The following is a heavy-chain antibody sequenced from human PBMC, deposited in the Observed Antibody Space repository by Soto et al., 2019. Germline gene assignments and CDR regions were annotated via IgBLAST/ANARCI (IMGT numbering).Heavy chain of an antibody. Sequence: SETLSLTCTVSGGSISSYYWSWIRQPPGKGLEWIGYIYYSGSTNYNPSLKSRVTISVDTSKNQFSLKLSSVTAADTAVYYCARAPTYYDILTGYFDYWGQGTLVTFSS. CDR2: IYYSGST. J-gene: IGHJ4*02. CDR3: ARAPTYYDILTGYFDY. V-gene: IGHV4-59*01. D-gene: IGHD3-9*01. CDR1: GGSISSYY.